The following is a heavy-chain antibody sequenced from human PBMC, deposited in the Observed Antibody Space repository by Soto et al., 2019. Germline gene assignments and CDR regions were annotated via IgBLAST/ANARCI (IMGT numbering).Heavy chain of an antibody. CDR2: MNPNSGTT. CDR1: GYTFTSYD. J-gene: IGHJ6*02. V-gene: IGHV1-8*01. Sequence: QVQLVQSGAEVKKPGASVKVSCKASGYTFTSYDINWVRQATGQGLEWVGWMNPNSGTTGYAQKFQGRVTMTMNTSISTAYMELSSLRSEDTAVYYCAKTYYDILTGYAVYGMDVWGQGTTVTVSS. D-gene: IGHD3-9*01. CDR3: AKTYYDILTGYAVYGMDV.